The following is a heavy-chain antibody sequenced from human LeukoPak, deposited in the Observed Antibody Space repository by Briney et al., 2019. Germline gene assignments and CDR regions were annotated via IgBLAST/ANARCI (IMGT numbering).Heavy chain of an antibody. CDR1: GGTFSSYA. J-gene: IGHJ4*02. V-gene: IGHV1-69*05. CDR2: IIPIFGTA. D-gene: IGHD2/OR15-2a*01. CDR3: ARVGSAGFSDY. Sequence: GAPVKVSCKASGGTFSSYAISWVRQAPGQGLEWMGGIIPIFGTANYAQKFQGRVTITTDESASTAYMELSSLRSEDTAVYYCARVGSAGFSDYWGQGTLVTVSS.